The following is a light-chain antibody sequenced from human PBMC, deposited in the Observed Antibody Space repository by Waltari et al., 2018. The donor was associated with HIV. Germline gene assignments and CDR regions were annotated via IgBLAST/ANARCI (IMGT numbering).Light chain of an antibody. CDR1: SSDVGNYNY. V-gene: IGLV2-23*02. Sequence: QSALTQPASVSGSPGQSITISCTGTSSDVGNYNYVSWYQPHPGKAPPLMVYDVTKRPAGVSNRVSGSKSSNTASLTISGLQAEDEADYYCCSYAGSSTFVFGGGTKLTVL. CDR3: CSYAGSSTFV. CDR2: DVT. J-gene: IGLJ2*01.